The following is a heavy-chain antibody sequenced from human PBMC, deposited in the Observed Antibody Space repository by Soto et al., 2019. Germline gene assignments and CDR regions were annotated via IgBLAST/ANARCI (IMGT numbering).Heavy chain of an antibody. V-gene: IGHV3-11*03. D-gene: IGHD3-10*01. CDR3: ASCVRYYFSEKPANFAY. CDR2: ISVSSTYA. J-gene: IGHJ4*02. CDR1: GFTLSDYY. Sequence: GGSLRLSCAASGFTLSDYYMSWIRQAPGKGLECVAYISVSSTYANYADSVEGRFTISRDNAENSVFLQMNSLRADDTAVYYCASCVRYYFSEKPANFAYWGRGALVTVSS.